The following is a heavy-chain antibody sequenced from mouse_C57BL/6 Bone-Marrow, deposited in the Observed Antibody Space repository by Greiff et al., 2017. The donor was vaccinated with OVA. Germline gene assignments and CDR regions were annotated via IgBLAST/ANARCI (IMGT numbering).Heavy chain of an antibody. V-gene: IGHV1-18*01. CDR1: GYTFTDYN. J-gene: IGHJ2*01. CDR2: INPNNGGT. D-gene: IGHD3-2*02. CDR3: ARQDSSGPYYFDD. Sequence: VQLQQSGPELVKPGASVKIPCKASGYTFTDYNMDWVKQSHGKSLEWIGDINPNNGGTIYNQKFKGKATLTVDKSSSTAYMELRSLTAEDTAVYYCARQDSSGPYYFDDWGQGTTLTVSS.